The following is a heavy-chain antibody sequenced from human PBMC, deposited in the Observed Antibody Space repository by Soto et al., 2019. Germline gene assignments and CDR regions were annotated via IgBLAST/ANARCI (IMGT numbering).Heavy chain of an antibody. V-gene: IGHV4-39*01. CDR1: GGSISSSSYY. CDR2: IYYSGST. Sequence: QLQLQESGPGLVKPSETLSLTCTVSGGSISSSSYYWGWIRQPPGKGLEWFGSIYYSGSTYYNPSLNSRVTISVDKSKNQLSLKLGAVTAADTAVYYCARQKTIVVVPAAMNPVDFDYWGQGTLGTVSS. D-gene: IGHD2-2*01. J-gene: IGHJ4*02. CDR3: ARQKTIVVVPAAMNPVDFDY.